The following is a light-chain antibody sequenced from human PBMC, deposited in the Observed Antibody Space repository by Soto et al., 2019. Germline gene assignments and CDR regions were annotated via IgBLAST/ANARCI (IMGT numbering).Light chain of an antibody. J-gene: IGLJ1*01. V-gene: IGLV7-46*01. CDR1: TGCVTSGHY. CDR3: LLSYSGGDSV. Sequence: QAVVPQEPSLTVSPGGTVTLTCGSSTGCVTSGHYPYWFQQKPGQAPRTLIYDTTNRLSWTPARFSGSLLGDKAALTLSGAQPEDEADYYCLLSYSGGDSVFGSGTKVTVL. CDR2: DTT.